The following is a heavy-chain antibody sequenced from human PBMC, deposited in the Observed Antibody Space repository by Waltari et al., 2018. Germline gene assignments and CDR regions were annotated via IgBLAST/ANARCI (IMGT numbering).Heavy chain of an antibody. V-gene: IGHV5-51*01. J-gene: IGHJ4*02. CDR1: GYSFTSYW. CDR3: ARVEYQLPTDY. D-gene: IGHD2-2*01. Sequence: EVPLVQSGAEVNKPGESLKISCKGSGYSFTSYWIGWVRQKPGKGLEWMGIIYPGDPETRYSPAFQGQVTISADRSIRTAYLQWSSRKASDTAMDYCARVEYQLPTDYWGQGTLVTVSS. CDR2: IYPGDPET.